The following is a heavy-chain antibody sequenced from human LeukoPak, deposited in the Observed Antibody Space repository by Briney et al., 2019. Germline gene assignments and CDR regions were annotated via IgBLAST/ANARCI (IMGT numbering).Heavy chain of an antibody. D-gene: IGHD6-19*01. CDR3: ARFLAVAGTHYFDY. J-gene: IGHJ4*02. Sequence: SETLPLTCTVSGGSISSYYWSWIRQPPGKGLEWIGYIYYSGSTNYNPSLKSRVTISVDTSKNQFSLKLSSVTAADTAVYYCARFLAVAGTHYFDYWGQGTLVTVSS. V-gene: IGHV4-59*08. CDR2: IYYSGST. CDR1: GGSISSYY.